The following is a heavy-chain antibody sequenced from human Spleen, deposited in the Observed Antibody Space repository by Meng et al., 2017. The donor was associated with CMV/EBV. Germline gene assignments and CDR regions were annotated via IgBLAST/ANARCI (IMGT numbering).Heavy chain of an antibody. CDR1: GYTFTNYY. D-gene: IGHD3-3*01. V-gene: IGHV1-46*01. CDR2: FIPTDNST. J-gene: IGHJ4*02. Sequence: ASVKVSCKASGYTFTNYYMYWVRQAPGQGLEWVGIFIPTDNSTSSAQKFQGRVTMTRDTSTSTVYMELSSLRSEDTAVYYCARDYSGFWSRGYVYWGQGTLVTVSS. CDR3: ARDYSGFWSRGYVY.